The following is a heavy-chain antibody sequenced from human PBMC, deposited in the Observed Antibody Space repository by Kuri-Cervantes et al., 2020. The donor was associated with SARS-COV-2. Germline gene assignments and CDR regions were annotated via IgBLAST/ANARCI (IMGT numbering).Heavy chain of an antibody. CDR2: ISSGSSTI. D-gene: IGHD3-10*01. CDR3: ARDPHITLIRGAYFDL. CDR1: GFSFSGYA. J-gene: IGHJ2*01. V-gene: IGHV3-48*01. Sequence: GGSLRLSCAASGFSFSGYAMSWVRQAPGKGLEWVSYISSGSSTIYYADSVKGRFTISRDNARNSLYLQMNSLRAEDTAVYYCARDPHITLIRGAYFDLWGRGTLVTVSS.